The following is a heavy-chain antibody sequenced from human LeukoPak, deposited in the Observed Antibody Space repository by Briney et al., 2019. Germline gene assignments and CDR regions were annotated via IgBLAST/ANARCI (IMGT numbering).Heavy chain of an antibody. CDR3: ARDSDSSGYYRPGAADY. D-gene: IGHD3-22*01. Sequence: GASVKVSCKASGYTFTSYYMHWVRQAPGQGLEWMGIINPSGGSTSYAQKLQGRVTMTRDTSTSTVYMELSSLRSEDTAVYYCARDSDSSGYYRPGAADYWGQGTLVTVSS. V-gene: IGHV1-46*01. CDR1: GYTFTSYY. J-gene: IGHJ4*02. CDR2: INPSGGST.